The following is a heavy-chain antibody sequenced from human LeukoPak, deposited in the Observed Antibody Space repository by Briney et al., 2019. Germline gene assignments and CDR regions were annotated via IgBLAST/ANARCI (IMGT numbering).Heavy chain of an antibody. D-gene: IGHD6-13*01. J-gene: IGHJ4*02. CDR3: AKDAGYSSSWFDY. CDR2: ISWNSGSI. V-gene: IGHV3-9*01. Sequence: SLRLSCAASGFTFDDYAMHWVRQAPGKGLEWVSGISWNSGSIGYADSVKGRFTISRDNAKNSLYLQMNSLRAEDTALYYCAKDAGYSSSWFDYWGQGTLVTVSS. CDR1: GFTFDDYA.